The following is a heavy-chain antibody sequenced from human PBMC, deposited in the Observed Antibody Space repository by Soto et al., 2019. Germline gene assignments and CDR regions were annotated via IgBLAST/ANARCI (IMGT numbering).Heavy chain of an antibody. V-gene: IGHV3-66*01. CDR1: GFTVSSNY. CDR3: ARDKGAAGAYDAFDI. D-gene: IGHD2-15*01. J-gene: IGHJ3*02. CDR2: IYSGGRT. Sequence: GGSLRLSCAASGFTVSSNYMSWVRQAPGKGLEWVSVIYSGGRTYYADSVKGRFTISRDNSKNTLYLQMNSLRAEDTAVYYCARDKGAAGAYDAFDIWGQGTMVTVSS.